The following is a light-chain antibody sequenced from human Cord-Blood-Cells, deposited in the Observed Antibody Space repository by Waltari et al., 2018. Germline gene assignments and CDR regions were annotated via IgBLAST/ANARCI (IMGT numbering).Light chain of an antibody. CDR3: CSYAGSNYV. CDR2: EVS. J-gene: IGLJ1*01. V-gene: IGLV2-23*02. Sequence: QSALTQPASVSGSPGQSITIPCTGTSSDVGSYNLFSWYQQHPGKAPKLMIYEVSKRPSGVSNRFSGSKSGNTASLTISGLQAEDEADYYCCSYAGSNYVFGTGTKVTVL. CDR1: SSDVGSYNL.